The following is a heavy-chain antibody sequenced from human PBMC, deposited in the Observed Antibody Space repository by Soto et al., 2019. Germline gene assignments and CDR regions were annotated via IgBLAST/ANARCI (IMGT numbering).Heavy chain of an antibody. Sequence: GGSLRLSCAASGFTFSNAWMSWVRQAPGKGLEWVGRIKSKTDGGTTDYAAPVKGRFTISRDDSKNTLYLQMNSLKTEDTAVYYCTTGHLNYDFWSGYPADAFDIWGQGTMVTVSS. D-gene: IGHD3-3*01. CDR1: GFTFSNAW. CDR2: IKSKTDGGTT. V-gene: IGHV3-15*01. J-gene: IGHJ3*02. CDR3: TTGHLNYDFWSGYPADAFDI.